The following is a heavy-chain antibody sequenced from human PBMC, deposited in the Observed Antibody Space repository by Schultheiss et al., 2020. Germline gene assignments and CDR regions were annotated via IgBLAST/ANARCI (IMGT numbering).Heavy chain of an antibody. V-gene: IGHV3-30-3*01. J-gene: IGHJ4*02. D-gene: IGHD4-17*01. CDR3: AGWDTVTTLYGY. CDR2: ISYDGSNK. Sequence: GGSLRLSYTASGFTFGDYAMHWVRQAPGKGLEWVAVISYDGSNKYYADSVKGRFTISRDNSKNTLYLQMNSLRAEDTAVYYCAGWDTVTTLYGYWGQGTLVTVSS. CDR1: GFTFGDYA.